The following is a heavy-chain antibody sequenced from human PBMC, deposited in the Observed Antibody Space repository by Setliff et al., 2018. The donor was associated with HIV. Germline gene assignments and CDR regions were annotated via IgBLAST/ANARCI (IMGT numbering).Heavy chain of an antibody. CDR2: ISAYNGDT. Sequence: GASVKVSCKASGYTFTGYAISWVRQAPGQGLEWLGWISAYNGDTNYAQKVQGGVSMTIDTSTSTAYMELRSLRSDDMAVYYCARRGVFDAFDIWGQGTMVTVSS. CDR1: GYTFTGYA. V-gene: IGHV1-18*03. J-gene: IGHJ3*02. D-gene: IGHD6-13*01. CDR3: ARRGVFDAFDI.